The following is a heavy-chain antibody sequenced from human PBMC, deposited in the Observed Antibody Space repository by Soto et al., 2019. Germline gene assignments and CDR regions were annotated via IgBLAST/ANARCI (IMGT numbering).Heavy chain of an antibody. CDR1: GFSLSTSGVG. CDR3: AHVTNIVLMGALDY. V-gene: IGHV2-5*01. Sequence: SGPTLVKPTQTLTLTCTFSGFSLSTSGVGVGWIRQPPGKALEWLALIYWNDDKRYSPSLKSRLTITKDTSKNQVVLTMTNMDPVDTATYYCAHVTNIVLMGALDYWGQGTLVTVSS. J-gene: IGHJ4*02. CDR2: IYWNDDK. D-gene: IGHD2-8*01.